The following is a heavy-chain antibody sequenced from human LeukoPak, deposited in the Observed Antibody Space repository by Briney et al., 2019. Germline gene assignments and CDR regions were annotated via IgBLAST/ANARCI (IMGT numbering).Heavy chain of an antibody. CDR2: INWNGGST. Sequence: GGSLRLSCAASGFTFDDYGMSWVRQAPGKGLEWVSGINWNGGSTGYADSGKGRFTISRDNAKNSLYLQMNSLRAEDTALYYCARVSGGQQLGDFDCWGQGTLVTVSS. CDR3: ARVSGGQQLGDFDC. V-gene: IGHV3-20*04. J-gene: IGHJ4*02. CDR1: GFTFDDYG. D-gene: IGHD6-13*01.